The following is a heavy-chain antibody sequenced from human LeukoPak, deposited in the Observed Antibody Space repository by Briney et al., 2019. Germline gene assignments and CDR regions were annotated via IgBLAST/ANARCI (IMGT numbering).Heavy chain of an antibody. CDR1: GGSFSGYY. V-gene: IGHV4-34*01. CDR3: ARGGGGSSMYYYYYYMDV. CDR2: INHSGST. D-gene: IGHD1-26*01. J-gene: IGHJ6*03. Sequence: SETLCLTCAVYGGSFSGYYWSWIRQPPGKGLEWIGEINHSGSTNYNPSLKSRVTISVDTSKNQLSLKLSSVTAADTAVYYCARGGGGSSMYYYYYYMDVWGKGTTVTVTS.